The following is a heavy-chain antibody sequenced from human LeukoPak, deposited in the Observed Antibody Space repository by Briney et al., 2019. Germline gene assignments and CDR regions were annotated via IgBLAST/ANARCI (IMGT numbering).Heavy chain of an antibody. V-gene: IGHV3-15*07. CDR1: GFTFSSYS. J-gene: IGHJ5*02. CDR2: IKSRTDGGTT. Sequence: GGSLRLSCAASGFTFSSYSMNWVRQAPGKGLEWVGRIKSRTDGGTTDYAAPVKGRFTISRDDSKNTLYLQMNSLKTEDTAVYYCTTEGSRGTVVTWGQGTLVTVSS. D-gene: IGHD4-23*01. CDR3: TTEGSRGTVVT.